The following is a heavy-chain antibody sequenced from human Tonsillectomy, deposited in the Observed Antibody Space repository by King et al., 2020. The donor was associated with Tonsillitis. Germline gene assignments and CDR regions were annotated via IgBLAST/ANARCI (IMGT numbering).Heavy chain of an antibody. Sequence: ITLKESGPALVKPTQTLTLTCTFSGFSLSTTGVRVSWIRQPPGKALEWLARIDWDDDKFYSTSLKTRLTISKDTSKNQVALTMTNMDPVDTATYYCARTSVAGLYYFDYWGQGTLVTVSS. D-gene: IGHD6-19*01. J-gene: IGHJ4*02. CDR2: IDWDDDK. V-gene: IGHV2-70*04. CDR1: GFSLSTTGVR. CDR3: ARTSVAGLYYFDY.